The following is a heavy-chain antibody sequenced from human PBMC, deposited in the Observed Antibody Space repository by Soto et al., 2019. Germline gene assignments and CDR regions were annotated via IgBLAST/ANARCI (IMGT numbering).Heavy chain of an antibody. CDR3: ARGRTVRDHDDFDL. CDR2: MSYDGNSK. CDR1: GFTFSSYS. J-gene: IGHJ4*02. V-gene: IGHV3-30-3*01. Sequence: QVQLVESGGGVVQPGRSLRLSCAASGFTFSSYSMHWVRQAPGKGLEWVAAMSYDGNSKYFADSVKGRFTISRDNSKNTLSLQMNSLGAEDSAVYYCARGRTVRDHDDFDLWGQRTLVTVSS. D-gene: IGHD2-21*01.